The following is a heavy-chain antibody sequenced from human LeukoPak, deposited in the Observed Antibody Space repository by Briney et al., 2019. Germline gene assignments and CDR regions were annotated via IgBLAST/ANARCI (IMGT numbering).Heavy chain of an antibody. CDR2: INSDGSST. CDR3: STGSGHAFDI. D-gene: IGHD3-10*01. J-gene: IGHJ3*02. CDR1: GFTFSSYW. Sequence: GGSLRLSCAASGFTFSSYWMDWVRQVPGKGLVWVSRINSDGSSTSYADSVTGRFTISRDNAKNTLYVQMNSLRAEDTAVYYCSTGSGHAFDIWGRGTMVTVSS. V-gene: IGHV3-74*01.